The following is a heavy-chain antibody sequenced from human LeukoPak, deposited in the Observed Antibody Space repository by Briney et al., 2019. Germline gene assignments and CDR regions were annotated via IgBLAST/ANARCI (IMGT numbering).Heavy chain of an antibody. Sequence: GGSLRLSCAASGITFGNNWMHWVRRGPGKGLVWISRINSDGGGAIYADSVKGRFTVSRDNAKNTLYLQMNSLGAEDTAVYYCARDVPHNWFDTWGQGTLVTVSS. V-gene: IGHV3-74*01. CDR3: ARDVPHNWFDT. CDR1: GITFGNNW. J-gene: IGHJ5*02. CDR2: INSDGGGA.